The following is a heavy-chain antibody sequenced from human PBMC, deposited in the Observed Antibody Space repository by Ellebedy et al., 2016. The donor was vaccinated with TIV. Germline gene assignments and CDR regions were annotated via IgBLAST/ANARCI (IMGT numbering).Heavy chain of an antibody. V-gene: IGHV4-34*01. J-gene: IGHJ4*02. CDR2: INHSGST. CDR3: ARGLMGGSSGYDGLSFDY. Sequence: MPSETLSLTCAVYGGSFSGCYWSWIRQPPGKGLEWIGEINHSGSTNYNPSLKSRVTISVDTSKNQFSLKLSSVTAADTAVYYCARGLMGGSSGYDGLSFDYWGQGTLVTVSS. D-gene: IGHD3-22*01. CDR1: GGSFSGCY.